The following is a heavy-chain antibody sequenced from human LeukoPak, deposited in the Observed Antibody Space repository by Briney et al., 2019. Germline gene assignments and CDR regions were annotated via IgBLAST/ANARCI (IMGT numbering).Heavy chain of an antibody. V-gene: IGHV3-13*01. D-gene: IGHD3-10*01. CDR3: ARAISMVRGVNYFDY. J-gene: IGHJ4*02. CDR2: IGTTGDT. Sequence: GGSLRLSCAASGFTFSSYDMHWVRQITGEGLEWVSAIGTTGDTYYPGSVKGRFTISRENAKNSLYLQMNSLRAGDTAVYYCARAISMVRGVNYFDYWGQGTLVTVSS. CDR1: GFTFSSYD.